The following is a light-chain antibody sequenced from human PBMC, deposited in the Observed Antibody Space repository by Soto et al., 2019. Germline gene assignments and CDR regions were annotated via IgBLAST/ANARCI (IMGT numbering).Light chain of an antibody. CDR3: QQYHNWPWA. CDR2: AAS. V-gene: IGKV3-15*01. Sequence: EIVLTQSPGTLSLSPGERATLSCRASQSVRNSYLAWYQQRPGQAPSLLISAASSRATGVPARFSGSGSGTEFTLTISSLQSEDFALYYCQQYHNWPWAFGQGTKVDIK. J-gene: IGKJ1*01. CDR1: QSVRNSY.